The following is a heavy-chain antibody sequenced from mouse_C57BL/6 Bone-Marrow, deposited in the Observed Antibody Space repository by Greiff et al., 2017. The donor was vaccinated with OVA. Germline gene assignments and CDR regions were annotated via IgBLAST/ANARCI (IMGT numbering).Heavy chain of an antibody. Sequence: EVKLVESVAELVRPGASVKLSCTASGFNIKNTYMHWVKQRPEQGLEWIGRIDPANGNTKYAPKFQGKATITADTSSNTAYLQLISLTSEDTAIYYCAWIYYGYFFFDYWGQGTTLTVSS. J-gene: IGHJ2*01. D-gene: IGHD2-2*01. CDR3: AWIYYGYFFFDY. CDR2: IDPANGNT. V-gene: IGHV14-3*01. CDR1: GFNIKNTY.